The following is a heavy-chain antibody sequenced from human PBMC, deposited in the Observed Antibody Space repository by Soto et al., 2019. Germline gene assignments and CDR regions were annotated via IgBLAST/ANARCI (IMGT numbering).Heavy chain of an antibody. J-gene: IGHJ4*02. Sequence: EVQLVESGGGLVQPGGSLRLSCAASGFTFSGYSMNWVRQAPGKGLEWVSYISSSSSTIYYADSVKGRFTISRDNAKNSLYLQMDSLRAEDTAVYYCASSFGDYGDYWGQGTLVTVSS. CDR3: ASSFGDYGDY. D-gene: IGHD4-17*01. CDR1: GFTFSGYS. CDR2: ISSSSSTI. V-gene: IGHV3-48*01.